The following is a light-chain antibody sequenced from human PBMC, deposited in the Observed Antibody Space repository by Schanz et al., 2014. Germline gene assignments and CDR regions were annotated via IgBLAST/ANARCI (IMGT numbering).Light chain of an antibody. CDR2: GAS. CDR1: HNLYSNF. V-gene: IGKV3-20*01. CDR3: HQYINSPFT. Sequence: EIVLTQSPGTLPLSPGERATLSCRASHNLYSNFLAWYQQKPGQVPRLLIYGASSRAHGIPDRFSGSGSGTDFTLTISRLEPEDFAVYYCHQYINSPFTFGPGTKLDLK. J-gene: IGKJ3*01.